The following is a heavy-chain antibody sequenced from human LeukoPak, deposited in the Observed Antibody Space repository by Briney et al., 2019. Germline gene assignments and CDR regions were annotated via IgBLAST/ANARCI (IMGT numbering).Heavy chain of an antibody. CDR1: AFTLSDYW. CDR3: SMIGWERWRG. Sequence: GGSLRLSRAASAFTLSDYWMPWVRQAPGPRLERVANINKDGRETHYVDSLRGGFTISRDNAKNSVYLQMNSLRDDDTAGCHFSMIGWERWRGWGEGTLVTVSS. V-gene: IGHV3-7*03. J-gene: IGHJ4*02. CDR2: INKDGRET. D-gene: IGHD4-23*01.